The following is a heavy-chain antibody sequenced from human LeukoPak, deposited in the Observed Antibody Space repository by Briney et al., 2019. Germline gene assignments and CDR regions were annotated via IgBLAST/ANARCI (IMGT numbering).Heavy chain of an antibody. CDR3: ARDLELVYYDSSGYDY. CDR1: GFTFSSYW. Sequence: PGSSLRLSCAASGFTFSSYWMHWVRQVPGKGLVWVSRINSDGSNTRYADSVKGRFNISRDNAKNTLYLQMNSLRAEDTAVYYCARDLELVYYDSSGYDYWGQGTLVIVSS. D-gene: IGHD3-22*01. CDR2: INSDGSNT. V-gene: IGHV3-74*01. J-gene: IGHJ4*02.